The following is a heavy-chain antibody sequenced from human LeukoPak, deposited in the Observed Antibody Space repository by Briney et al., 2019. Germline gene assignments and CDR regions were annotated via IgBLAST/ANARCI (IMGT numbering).Heavy chain of an antibody. D-gene: IGHD2-2*01. V-gene: IGHV1-24*01. CDR3: ATVRYHVVVPAADAFDI. CDR1: GYTLTELS. Sequence: GASVKVSCKVSGYTLTELSMHWVRQAPGKGLEWMGGFDPEDGETIYAQKFQGRVTMTEDTSTDTAYMGLSSLRSEDTAVYYCATVRYHVVVPAADAFDIWGQGTMVTVSS. J-gene: IGHJ3*02. CDR2: FDPEDGET.